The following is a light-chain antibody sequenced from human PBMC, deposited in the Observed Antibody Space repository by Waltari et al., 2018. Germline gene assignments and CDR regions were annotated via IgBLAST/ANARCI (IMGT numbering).Light chain of an antibody. Sequence: AIRMTQSPSSLSASIGDRVTISCRASQGVSTYLAWYQQKPWKAPSLLIHAASTLQTGVPSRFSGSGTGTDFTLTITCLQSADFAIYFCQQYHDYPWTFGQGTKVEI. CDR3: QQYHDYPWT. J-gene: IGKJ1*01. V-gene: IGKV1-8*01. CDR1: QGVSTY. CDR2: AAS.